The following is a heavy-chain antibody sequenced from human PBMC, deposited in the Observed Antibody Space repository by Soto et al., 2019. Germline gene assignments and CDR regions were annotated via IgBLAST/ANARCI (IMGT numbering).Heavy chain of an antibody. CDR3: ARGPRAINCSGGSCKDY. V-gene: IGHV4-34*01. Sequence: QVQLQQWGAGLLKPSETLSLTCAVYGGSFSGYYWSWIRQPPGKGLEWIGEINHSGSTNYNPSLKSRVTISVGTSKNQFSLKLSSVTAADTAVYYCARGPRAINCSGGSCKDYWGQGTLVTVSS. J-gene: IGHJ4*02. CDR1: GGSFSGYY. D-gene: IGHD2-15*01. CDR2: INHSGST.